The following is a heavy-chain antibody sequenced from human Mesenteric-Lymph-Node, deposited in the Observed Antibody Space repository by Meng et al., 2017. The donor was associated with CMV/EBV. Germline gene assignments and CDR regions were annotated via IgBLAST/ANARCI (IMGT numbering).Heavy chain of an antibody. Sequence: GGSLRLSCAASGFTFSSYSMNWVRQAPGKGLEWVSSISSSSSYIYYADSVKGRFTISRDNAKNSLYLQMNSLRAEDTAVYYCAWGDSSYSSSPRISYYGMDVWGQGTTVTVSS. CDR1: GFTFSSYS. D-gene: IGHD6-6*01. J-gene: IGHJ6*02. CDR2: ISSSSSYI. V-gene: IGHV3-21*01. CDR3: AWGDSSYSSSPRISYYGMDV.